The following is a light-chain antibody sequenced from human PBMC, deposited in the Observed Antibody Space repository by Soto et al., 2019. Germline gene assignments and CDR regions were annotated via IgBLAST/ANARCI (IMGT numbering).Light chain of an antibody. J-gene: IGKJ3*01. V-gene: IGKV3D-20*01. CDR3: QQHGSLPFT. CDR1: QSVSSSY. Sequence: EIVLTQSPATLSLSPGERATLSCGASQSVSSSYLAWYQQKPGLAPRLLIYDASSRASGIPDRLSGSGSGTHFTITITRPGPEDYAVYYRQQHGSLPFTFGPGTKVDI. CDR2: DAS.